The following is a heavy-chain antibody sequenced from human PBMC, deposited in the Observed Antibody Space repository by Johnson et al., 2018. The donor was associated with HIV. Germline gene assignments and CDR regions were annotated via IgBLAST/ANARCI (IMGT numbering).Heavy chain of an antibody. D-gene: IGHD5-18*01. J-gene: IGHJ3*02. V-gene: IGHV3-7*01. CDR2: IKQDGSEK. CDR1: GFTFSSYW. CDR3: ASRSYGYVRHAFDS. Sequence: VLLVESGGGLVKPGGSLRLSCAASGFTFSSYWMSWVRQAPGKGLEWVANIKQDGSEKYYVDSVKGRFTISRDNAKNSLYLQMNSLRAEDTAVYYCASRSYGYVRHAFDSWGQGTMVTVSS.